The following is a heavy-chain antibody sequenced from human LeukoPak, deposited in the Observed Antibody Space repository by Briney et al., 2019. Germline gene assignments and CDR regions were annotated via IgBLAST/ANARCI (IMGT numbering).Heavy chain of an antibody. Sequence: GGSLRLSCAAPGVTVSGNFMSWVRQAPGKGLGWGSVIYSDGDTYYTDSVRGRVTVSRDKSRHTLYLQMNSLRSEDTAVYYCARDLSCSARSCSSGGQGTLVTVSS. D-gene: IGHD2-15*01. J-gene: IGHJ4*02. V-gene: IGHV3-66*02. CDR2: IYSDGDT. CDR3: ARDLSCSARSCSS. CDR1: GVTVSGNF.